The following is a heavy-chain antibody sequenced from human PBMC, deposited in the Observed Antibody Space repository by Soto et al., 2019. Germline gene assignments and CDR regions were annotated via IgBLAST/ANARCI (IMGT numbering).Heavy chain of an antibody. CDR1: GFTFSSYW. CDR3: ARHYYGSGSYFFLYNWFDP. Sequence: GGSLRLSCAASGFTFSSYWMHWVRQAPGKGLVWVSRINSDGSSTSYADSVKGRFTISRDNAKNTLYLQMNSLRAADTAVYYCARHYYGSGSYFFLYNWFDPWGQGTLVTVSS. J-gene: IGHJ5*02. CDR2: INSDGSST. D-gene: IGHD3-10*01. V-gene: IGHV3-74*01.